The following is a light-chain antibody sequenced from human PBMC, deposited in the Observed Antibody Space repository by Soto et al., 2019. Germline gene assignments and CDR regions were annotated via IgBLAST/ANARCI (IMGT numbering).Light chain of an antibody. CDR1: QATRID. CDR3: LQHNNDTRT. CDR2: SAS. J-gene: IGKJ1*01. V-gene: IGKV1-17*01. Sequence: DIQMTQSPSSLSASVVDRVTITCRASQATRIDLGWFQQKPEKDPKRLIYSASSWQSGVPSRFSGSGSGTEFSLTISSLQPEDFATEDGLQHNNDTRTFGQGTKV.